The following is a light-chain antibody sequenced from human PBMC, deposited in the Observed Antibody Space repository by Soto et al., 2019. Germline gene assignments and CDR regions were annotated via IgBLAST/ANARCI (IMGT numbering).Light chain of an antibody. J-gene: IGKJ5*01. Sequence: DIQIAPAPFSLSSSFRDRGTVTFQASQNINNYLNWYQQKPGRAPKLLIYDASNLEAGVPSRFRGSGSGTDFTFTISRLQPEDIATYYCQQYENLPTFGQGTRLEIK. V-gene: IGKV1-33*01. CDR3: QQYENLPT. CDR2: DAS. CDR1: QNINNY.